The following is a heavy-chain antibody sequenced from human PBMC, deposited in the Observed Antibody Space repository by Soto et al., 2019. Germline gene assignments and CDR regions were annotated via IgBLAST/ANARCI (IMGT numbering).Heavy chain of an antibody. CDR1: GESFSGYI. Sequence: PSETLSLTFAVSGESFSGYIWTWIRQTPGKGLQWIGQINHSGSASYNPSLKSRVTISVHTSNSQFSLELSSVTAADTAVYYCARPDSSSITMIVVATETTFDYWGQGTLVTVS. V-gene: IGHV4-34*01. CDR2: INHSGSA. J-gene: IGHJ4*02. D-gene: IGHD3-22*01. CDR3: ARPDSSSITMIVVATETTFDY.